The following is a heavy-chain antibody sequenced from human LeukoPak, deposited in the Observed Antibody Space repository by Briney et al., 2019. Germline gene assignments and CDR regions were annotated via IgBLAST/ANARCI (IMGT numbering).Heavy chain of an antibody. V-gene: IGHV1-2*02. Sequence: ASVKVSCKASEYTFTGYYMHWVRQAPGQGLEWMGWINPNSGGTNYAQKFQGRVTMARDTSISTAYMELSRLRSDDTAVYYCARDVDTAMGLDYWGQGTLVTVSS. D-gene: IGHD5-18*01. CDR2: INPNSGGT. CDR3: ARDVDTAMGLDY. CDR1: EYTFTGYY. J-gene: IGHJ4*02.